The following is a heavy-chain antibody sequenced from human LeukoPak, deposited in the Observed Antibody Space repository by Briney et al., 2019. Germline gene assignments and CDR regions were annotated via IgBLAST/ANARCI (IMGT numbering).Heavy chain of an antibody. CDR1: GFTVGSHA. D-gene: IGHD2-2*01. V-gene: IGHV3-23*01. CDR3: AKDKLPTAMFSYVY. J-gene: IGHJ4*02. Sequence: GGSLRLSCAASGFTVGSHAMSWVRQAPGKGLEWVSGITYSGDNTYYAGSVKGRFTISRDNSRNTLFLQMDSLRAEDTAVYYCAKDKLPTAMFSYVYWGQGTLVTVSS. CDR2: ITYSGDNT.